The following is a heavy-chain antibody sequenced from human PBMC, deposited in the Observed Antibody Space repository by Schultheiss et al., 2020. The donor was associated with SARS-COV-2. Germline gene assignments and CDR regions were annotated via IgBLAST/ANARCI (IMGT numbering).Heavy chain of an antibody. V-gene: IGHV3-30*04. CDR3: ARDGGIVVVPAEGDYYYGMDV. D-gene: IGHD2-2*01. Sequence: GGSLRLSCAASGFTFSSYAMHWVRQAPGKGLEWVAVISYDGSNKYYADSVKGRFTISRDNSKNTLYLQMNSLRAEDTAVYYCARDGGIVVVPAEGDYYYGMDVWGQGTTVTVSS. CDR2: ISYDGSNK. CDR1: GFTFSSYA. J-gene: IGHJ6*02.